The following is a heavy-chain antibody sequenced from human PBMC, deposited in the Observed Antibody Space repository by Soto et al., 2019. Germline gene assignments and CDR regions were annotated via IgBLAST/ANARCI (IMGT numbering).Heavy chain of an antibody. Sequence: SETLSLTCTVSGGSISSGDYYWSWIRQPPGKGLEWIGYIYYSGRTYYNPSLKSRVTISVDTSKNQFSLKLSSVTAADTAVYYCARETDHRGEKWFDPWGQGTLVTVSS. J-gene: IGHJ5*02. CDR2: IYYSGRT. V-gene: IGHV4-30-4*01. D-gene: IGHD3-10*01. CDR1: GGSISSGDYY. CDR3: ARETDHRGEKWFDP.